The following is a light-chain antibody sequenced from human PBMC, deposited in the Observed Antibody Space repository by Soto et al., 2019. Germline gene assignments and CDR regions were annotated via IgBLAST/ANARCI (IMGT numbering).Light chain of an antibody. Sequence: QSVLTQPPSVSGAPVQRVTISCTGTSSNIGAGYDVHWYQQLPGTAPKLLIYGNDNRPSGVPDRFSGSKSGTSGSLAITGLQAEDEADYYCQSYDISLSAWVFGGGTKLTVL. CDR3: QSYDISLSAWV. CDR2: GND. J-gene: IGLJ3*02. CDR1: SSNIGAGYD. V-gene: IGLV1-40*01.